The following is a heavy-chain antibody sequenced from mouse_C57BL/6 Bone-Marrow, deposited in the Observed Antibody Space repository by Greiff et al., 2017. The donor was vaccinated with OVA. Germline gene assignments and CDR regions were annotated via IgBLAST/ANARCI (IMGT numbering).Heavy chain of an antibody. J-gene: IGHJ2*01. Sequence: VKLVESGPGLVAPSQSLSITCTVSGFSLTSYAISWVRQPPGKGLEWLGVIWTGGGTNYNSALKSRLSISKDNSKSQVFLKMNSLQTDDTARYYCARYYDGYYVWYFDYWGQGTTLTVSS. CDR2: IWTGGGT. D-gene: IGHD2-3*01. V-gene: IGHV2-9-1*01. CDR3: ARYYDGYYVWYFDY. CDR1: GFSLTSYA.